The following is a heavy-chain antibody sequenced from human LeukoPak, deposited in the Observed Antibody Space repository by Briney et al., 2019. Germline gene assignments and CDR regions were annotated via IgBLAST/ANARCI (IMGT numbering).Heavy chain of an antibody. J-gene: IGHJ6*02. Sequence: PGGSLRLSCAASGFTFSTYAMTWVRQAPGKGLEWVSGISDSGDTTSYADSVKGRFTFSRDNSKNTLYLQMNSLRAEDTAVYYCASHRNYYDSSGYYRRYYGMDVWGQGTTVTVSS. CDR2: ISDSGDTT. D-gene: IGHD3-22*01. CDR3: ASHRNYYDSSGYYRRYYGMDV. V-gene: IGHV3-23*01. CDR1: GFTFSTYA.